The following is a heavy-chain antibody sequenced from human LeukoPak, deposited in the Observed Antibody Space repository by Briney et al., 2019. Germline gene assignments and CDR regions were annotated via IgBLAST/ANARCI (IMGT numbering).Heavy chain of an antibody. J-gene: IGHJ4*02. Sequence: ASVKVSCKASGYTFTGYYMHWVRQAPGQGLEWMGWINPNSGGTNYAQKFQGRVTMTRDTSISTAYMELSRLRSDDTAVYYCAREGGGNPHPYDYWGQGTLVTVSS. V-gene: IGHV1-2*02. CDR3: AREGGGNPHPYDY. CDR2: INPNSGGT. CDR1: GYTFTGYY. D-gene: IGHD4-23*01.